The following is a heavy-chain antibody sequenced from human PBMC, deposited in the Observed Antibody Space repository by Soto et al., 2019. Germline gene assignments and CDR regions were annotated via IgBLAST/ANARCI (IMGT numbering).Heavy chain of an antibody. J-gene: IGHJ4*02. V-gene: IGHV3-30-3*01. CDR1: GFTFSSYA. Sequence: GESLKISCAASGFTFSSYAMHWVRQAPGKGLEWVAVISYDGSNKYYADSVKGRFTISRDNSKNTLYLQMNSLRAEDTAVYYCARSWAVGARRVDYWGQGTLVTVSS. CDR3: ARSWAVGARRVDY. CDR2: ISYDGSNK. D-gene: IGHD1-26*01.